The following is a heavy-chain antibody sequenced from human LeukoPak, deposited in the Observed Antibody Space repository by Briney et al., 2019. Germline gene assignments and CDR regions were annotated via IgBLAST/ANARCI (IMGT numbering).Heavy chain of an antibody. V-gene: IGHV4-34*01. CDR1: GGSFSGYY. J-gene: IGHJ5*02. CDR3: AISLLRIRLLLRANWFDP. D-gene: IGHD2-15*01. Sequence: SETLSLTCAVYGGSFSGYYWSWIRQPPGNGLEWIGEINHSGSTNYNPSLKSRVTISVDTSKNQFSLKLSSVTAADTAVYYCAISLLRIRLLLRANWFDPWGQGTLVTVSS. CDR2: INHSGST.